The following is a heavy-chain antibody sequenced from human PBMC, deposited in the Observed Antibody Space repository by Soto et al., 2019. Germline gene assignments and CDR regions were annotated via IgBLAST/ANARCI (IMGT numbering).Heavy chain of an antibody. J-gene: IGHJ4*02. CDR1: GFTFSSYA. CDR3: ARDYYDSSGYYSFDY. Sequence: PGGSLRLSCAASGFTFSSYAMHWVRQAPGKGLEYVSAISSNGGSTYYANSVKGRFTISRDNSKNTLYLQMGSLRAEDMAVYYCARDYYDSSGYYSFDYWGQGTLVTVSS. CDR2: ISSNGGST. V-gene: IGHV3-64*01. D-gene: IGHD3-22*01.